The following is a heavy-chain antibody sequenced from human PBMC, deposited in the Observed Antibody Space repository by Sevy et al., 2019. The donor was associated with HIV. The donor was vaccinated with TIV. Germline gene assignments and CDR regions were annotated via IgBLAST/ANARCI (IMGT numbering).Heavy chain of an antibody. J-gene: IGHJ3*02. D-gene: IGHD5-18*01. V-gene: IGHV4-34*01. CDR1: GGSFSGYY. CDR2: INHSGST. CDR3: ARVPFRGGQLWLRWGAFDI. Sequence: SETLSLTCAVYGGSFSGYYWSWIRQPPGKGLEWIGEINHSGSTNYNPSLKSRVTITVDTSKNQFSLKLSSVTAADTAVYYCARVPFRGGQLWLRWGAFDIWGQGTMVTVSS.